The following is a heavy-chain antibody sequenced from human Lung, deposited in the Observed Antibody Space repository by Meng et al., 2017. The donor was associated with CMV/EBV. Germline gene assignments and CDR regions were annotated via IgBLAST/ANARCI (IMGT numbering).Heavy chain of an antibody. V-gene: IGHV3-21*01. J-gene: IGHJ6*04. Sequence: GGSXRLSCAASGFTFSAYAMNWVRQAPGKGLEWVTSISTTSTYIYYADSVKGRFTISRDNAQNSVYLQMNSLSAEDTGVYYCARSWDGMDVWGTGNTV. CDR2: ISTTSTYI. CDR3: ARSWDGMDV. D-gene: IGHD6-13*01. CDR1: GFTFSAYA.